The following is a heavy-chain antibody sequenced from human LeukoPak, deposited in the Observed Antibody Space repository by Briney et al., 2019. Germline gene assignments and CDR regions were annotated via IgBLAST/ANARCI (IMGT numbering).Heavy chain of an antibody. Sequence: GGSLRLSCAASGFTFSTYSMNWVRQAPGKGLEWVSSISSSSSSIYYADSVKGRFSISRDNAKNSLYLQMNSLRAEDTAVYYCARDSSGSDHFDNWGQGTLVTVSS. CDR1: GFTFSTYS. V-gene: IGHV3-21*01. CDR2: ISSSSSSI. CDR3: ARDSSGSDHFDN. J-gene: IGHJ4*02. D-gene: IGHD3-10*01.